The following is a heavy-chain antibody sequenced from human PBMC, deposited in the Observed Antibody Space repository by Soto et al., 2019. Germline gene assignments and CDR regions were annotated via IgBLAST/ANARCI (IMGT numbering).Heavy chain of an antibody. CDR1: GYIFTIHY. CDR2: RNPTGGVT. CDR3: ARESTLAY. Sequence: ASVKVSCKASGYIFTIHYIHWVRQAPGQGLEWMGIRNPTGGVTSYAQKFQGRVTMTRGTSTSTVYMELSSLRSEDTAVYYCARESTLAYWGQGTLVTVYS. J-gene: IGHJ4*02. V-gene: IGHV1-46*01.